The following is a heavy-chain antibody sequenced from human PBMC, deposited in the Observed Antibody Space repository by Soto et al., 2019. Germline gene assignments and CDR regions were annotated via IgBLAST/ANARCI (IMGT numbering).Heavy chain of an antibody. J-gene: IGHJ6*02. CDR3: ARDQGQSDSGSYSYYYGMDV. Sequence: QVQLVQSGAEVKKPGSSVKVSCKASGGTFSSYAISWVRQAPGQGLEWMGGIIPIFGTANYAQKFQGRVTINADESTSTAYMELSSLRSEDTAVYYCARDQGQSDSGSYSYYYGMDVWGQGTTVTVSS. V-gene: IGHV1-69*01. CDR2: IIPIFGTA. CDR1: GGTFSSYA. D-gene: IGHD1-26*01.